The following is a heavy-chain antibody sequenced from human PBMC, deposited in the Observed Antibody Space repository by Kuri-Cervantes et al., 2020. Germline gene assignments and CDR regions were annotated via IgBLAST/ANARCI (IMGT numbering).Heavy chain of an antibody. V-gene: IGHV1-24*01. Sequence: ASVKVSCKASGYTFTYRYLHWVRQAPGKGLEWMGGFDPEDGETIYAQKFQGRVTMTEDTSTDTAYMELSSLKTEDTAVYYCTRQDYYDSSGYYSDAFDIWGQGTMVTVSS. CDR2: FDPEDGET. J-gene: IGHJ3*02. CDR1: GYTFTYRY. CDR3: TRQDYYDSSGYYSDAFDI. D-gene: IGHD3-22*01.